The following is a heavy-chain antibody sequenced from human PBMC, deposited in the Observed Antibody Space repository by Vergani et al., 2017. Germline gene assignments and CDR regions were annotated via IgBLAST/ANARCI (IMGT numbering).Heavy chain of an antibody. V-gene: IGHV4-30-2*01. CDR1: GGSITYGAFY. J-gene: IGHJ4*02. D-gene: IGHD3-22*01. CDR3: ARGNYYDSSGKFDY. CDR2: IYHSGST. Sequence: QVKLQESGPGLVKPSETLSLTCTVSGGSITYGAFYWSWIRQPPGKGLEWIGYIYHSGSTYYNPSLKSRVTISVDRSKNQFSLKLSSVTAADTAVYYCARGNYYDSSGKFDYWGQGTLVTVSS.